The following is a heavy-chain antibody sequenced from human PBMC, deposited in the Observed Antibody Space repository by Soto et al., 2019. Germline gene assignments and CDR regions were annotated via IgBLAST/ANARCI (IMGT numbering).Heavy chain of an antibody. D-gene: IGHD1-26*01. CDR2: IYYSGST. CDR3: ARFEELQPFDY. J-gene: IGHJ4*02. V-gene: IGHV4-59*01. CDR1: GGYISSYY. Sequence: SETLSLTCTVSGGYISSYYWSWIRQPPGKGLEWIGYIYYSGSTNYNPSLKSRVTISVDTSKNQFSLKLSSVTAADTAVYYCARFEELQPFDYWGQGTLVTVSS.